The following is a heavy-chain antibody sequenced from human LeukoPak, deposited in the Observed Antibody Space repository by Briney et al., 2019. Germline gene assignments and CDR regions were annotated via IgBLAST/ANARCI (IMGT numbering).Heavy chain of an antibody. J-gene: IGHJ4*02. Sequence: SETLSLTCAVYGGSFSGYYWSWIHQPPGKGLEWIGEINHSGSTNYNPSLKSRVTISVDTSKNQFSLKLSSVTAADTAVYYCARGDRVLTGYRVRPYYFDYWGQGTLVTVSS. CDR3: ARGDRVLTGYRVRPYYFDY. CDR2: INHSGST. D-gene: IGHD3-9*01. V-gene: IGHV4-34*01. CDR1: GGSFSGYY.